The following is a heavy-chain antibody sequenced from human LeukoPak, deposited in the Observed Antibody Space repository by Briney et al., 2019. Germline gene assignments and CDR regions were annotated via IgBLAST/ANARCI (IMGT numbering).Heavy chain of an antibody. Sequence: SSETLSLTCAVYGGSFSGYYWSWVRQAPGKGLEWVSAISGSGGSTYYADSVKGRFTISRDNSKNTLYLQMNSLRAEDTAVYYCAKDLSYSIPPSGGDAFDIWGQGTMVTVSS. CDR3: AKDLSYSIPPSGGDAFDI. J-gene: IGHJ3*02. CDR1: GGSFSGYY. D-gene: IGHD1-26*01. V-gene: IGHV3-23*01. CDR2: ISGSGGST.